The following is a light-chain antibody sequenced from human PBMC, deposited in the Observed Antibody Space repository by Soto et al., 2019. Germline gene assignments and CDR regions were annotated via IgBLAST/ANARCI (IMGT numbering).Light chain of an antibody. Sequence: EILLTQTPAILSASPGDAITLSCRASQRIGRDLAWYQQRRGQSPRLLIYGPSTRATGVPARFSGSGSGAESTLTISNLQAEDFAVYYCQQYNDWPPSFGGGNKVEI. V-gene: IGKV3-15*01. CDR1: QRIGRD. CDR2: GPS. CDR3: QQYNDWPPS. J-gene: IGKJ4*01.